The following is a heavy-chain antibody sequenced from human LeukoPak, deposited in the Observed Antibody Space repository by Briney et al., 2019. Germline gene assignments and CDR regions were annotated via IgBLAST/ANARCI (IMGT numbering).Heavy chain of an antibody. V-gene: IGHV3-23*01. Sequence: GGSLRLSCAASGFTFSSYAMSWVRQAPGKGLEWVSAISGSGGSTYYADPVKGRFTISRDNSKNTLYLQMNSLRAEDTAVYYCAKDLANSGYSDYWGQGTLVTVSS. CDR2: ISGSGGST. CDR1: GFTFSSYA. CDR3: AKDLANSGYSDY. J-gene: IGHJ4*02. D-gene: IGHD5-12*01.